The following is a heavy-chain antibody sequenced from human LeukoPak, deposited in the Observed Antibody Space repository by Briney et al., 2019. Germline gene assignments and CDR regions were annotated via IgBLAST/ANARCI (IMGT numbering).Heavy chain of an antibody. CDR1: GFTFDDYA. CDR3: AKDPENSGLTSYFFDY. D-gene: IGHD1-26*01. Sequence: GRSLRLPCAASGFTFDDYAMHWVRQAPGRGLEWVSGITWNSGSIAYADSVKGRFTISRDNARNSLYLQMNSLRAEDTALYYCAKDPENSGLTSYFFDYWGQGTLVTVSS. CDR2: ITWNSGSI. V-gene: IGHV3-9*01. J-gene: IGHJ4*02.